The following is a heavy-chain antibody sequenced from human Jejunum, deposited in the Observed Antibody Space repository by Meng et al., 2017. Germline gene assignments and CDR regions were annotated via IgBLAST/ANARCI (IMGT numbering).Heavy chain of an antibody. D-gene: IGHD1-14*01. J-gene: IGHJ4*02. CDR3: ARAIRERYFDS. CDR1: GVSTTSPCC. CDR2: VWPSGAT. V-gene: IGHV4-4*02. Sequence: QLKLEEAGTGLVKPSGTLSLTFTVSGVSTTSPCCWTWIRQAAGKGLEWIGEVWPSGATYYNPSLSSRITISIDTSNNQFSLEVAFLTAADTAVYYCARAIRERYFDSWGQGTLVTVSS.